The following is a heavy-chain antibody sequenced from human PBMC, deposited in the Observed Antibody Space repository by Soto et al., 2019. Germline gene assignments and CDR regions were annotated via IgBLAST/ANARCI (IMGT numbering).Heavy chain of an antibody. CDR2: IKQDGSEK. V-gene: IGHV3-7*05. CDR1: GFTFSSYW. CDR3: ARAGPLRFLEWLYDY. J-gene: IGHJ4*02. D-gene: IGHD3-3*01. Sequence: GGSLRLSCAASGFTFSSYWMSWVRQAPGKGLEWVANIKQDGSEKYYVDSVKGRFTISRDNAKNSLYLQMNSLRAEDTAVYYCARAGPLRFLEWLYDYWGQGTLVTVSS.